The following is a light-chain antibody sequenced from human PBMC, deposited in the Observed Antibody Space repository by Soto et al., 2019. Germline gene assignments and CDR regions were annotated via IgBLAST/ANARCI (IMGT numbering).Light chain of an antibody. V-gene: IGLV1-44*01. J-gene: IGLJ2*01. Sequence: QSVLTQPPSASGTPGQRVPISCSGSSSNIGGNTVNWYQQLPGTAPKLLIYSNDQRPSGVPDRFSGSKSGTSASLAISGLQSEDEADYYCAAWDDSLNGVVFGGGTKVTVL. CDR1: SSNIGGNT. CDR3: AAWDDSLNGVV. CDR2: SND.